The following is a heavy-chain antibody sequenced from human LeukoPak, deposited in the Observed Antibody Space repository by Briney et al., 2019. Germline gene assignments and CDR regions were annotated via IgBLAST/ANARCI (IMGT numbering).Heavy chain of an antibody. CDR2: ISYDGSNK. J-gene: IGHJ5*01. CDR1: EFTFSSYA. V-gene: IGHV3-30*04. D-gene: IGHD5-18*01. Sequence: PGGSLRLSCAASEFTFSSYAMHWVRQAPGKGLEWVTVISYDGSNKYYADSVKGRFTISRDNSKNTLYLQMNSLRAEDTAVYYCAKAMQLWFDSWGQGTLVTVSA. CDR3: AKAMQLWFDS.